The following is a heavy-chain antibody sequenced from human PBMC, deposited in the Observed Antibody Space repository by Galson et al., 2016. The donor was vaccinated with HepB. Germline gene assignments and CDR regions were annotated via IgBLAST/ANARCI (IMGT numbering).Heavy chain of an antibody. J-gene: IGHJ4*02. CDR2: LNPNSGNT. CDR1: GYTFTSYD. D-gene: IGHD1-26*01. CDR3: ARTPRGVPSTDY. Sequence: SVKVSCKASGYTFTSYDFNWVRQATGQGLGWMGWLNPNSGNTGIIQKFQGRLTMTRDTSISTAYMELSSLTSEDTAIYFCARTPRGVPSTDYWGQGTLVTVSS. V-gene: IGHV1-8*01.